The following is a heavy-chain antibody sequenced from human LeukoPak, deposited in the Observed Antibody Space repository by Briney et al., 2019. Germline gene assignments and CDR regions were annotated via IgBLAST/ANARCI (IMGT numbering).Heavy chain of an antibody. V-gene: IGHV1-18*01. CDR3: ARGGYQLLHF. J-gene: IGHJ4*02. Sequence: ASVKVSFKSSGYTFNRFAFTWVRQAPGQGLEWVGWISAYNCDTHYAQNFQGRIIMTTDTSTSTAYMELRSLTSDETAGYVFARGGYQLLHFWGQGTLVIVSS. D-gene: IGHD2-2*01. CDR1: GYTFNRFA. CDR2: ISAYNCDT.